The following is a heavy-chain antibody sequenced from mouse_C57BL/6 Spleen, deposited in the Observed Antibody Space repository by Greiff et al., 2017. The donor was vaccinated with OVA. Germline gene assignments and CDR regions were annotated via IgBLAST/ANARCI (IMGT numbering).Heavy chain of an antibody. V-gene: IGHV1-19*01. Sequence: VQLQQSGPVLVKPGASVKMSCKASGYTFTDYYMNWVKQSHGKSLEWIGVINPYNGGTSYNQKFKGKATLTVDKSSSTAYMELNSLTSEDSAVYYCARGGRSITTVEAWFAYWGQGTLVTVSA. D-gene: IGHD1-1*01. CDR3: ARGGRSITTVEAWFAY. J-gene: IGHJ3*01. CDR2: INPYNGGT. CDR1: GYTFTDYY.